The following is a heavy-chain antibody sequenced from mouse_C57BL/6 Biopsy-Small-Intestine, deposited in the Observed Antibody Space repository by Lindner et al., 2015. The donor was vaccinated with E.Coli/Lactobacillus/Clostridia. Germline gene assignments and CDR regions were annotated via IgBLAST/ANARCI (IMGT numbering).Heavy chain of an antibody. J-gene: IGHJ1*03. V-gene: IGHV1-22*01. Sequence: VQLQESGPELVKPGASVKMSCKASGYTFTDYNMHWVKQSHGKSLEWIGYINPNNGGTSYNQKFKGKATLTVNKSSSTAYMELRSLTSEDSAVYYCAREVTTRYFDVWGTGTTVTVSS. CDR2: INPNNGGT. D-gene: IGHD2-5*01. CDR1: GYTFTDYN. CDR3: AREVTTRYFDV.